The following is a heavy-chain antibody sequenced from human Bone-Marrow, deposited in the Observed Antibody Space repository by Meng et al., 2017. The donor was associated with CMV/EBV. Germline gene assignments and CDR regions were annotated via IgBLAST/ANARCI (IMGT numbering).Heavy chain of an antibody. J-gene: IGHJ6*02. CDR2: INPNSGGT. CDR3: ASGQKMDGWGGGYYYSSGMDV. CDR1: GYTFTGYY. D-gene: IGHD3-16*01. Sequence: GGSLKISCKASGYTFTGYYMHGVRHAPAQGLEWMGWINPNSGGTNYAQKFQGRVTMTRDTSISPASMGLSRLRSDDTAVYYCASGQKMDGWGGGYYYSSGMDVWGQGTTVTVSS. V-gene: IGHV1-2*02.